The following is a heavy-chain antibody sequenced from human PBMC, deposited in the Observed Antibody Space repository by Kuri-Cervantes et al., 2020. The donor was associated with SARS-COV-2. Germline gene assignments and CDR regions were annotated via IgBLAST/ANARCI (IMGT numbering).Heavy chain of an antibody. D-gene: IGHD6-13*01. CDR3: ARDWYSSSWHWNGAFDY. CDR1: GFTFSSYG. CDR2: IRYDGSNK. Sequence: GGSLRLSCAASGFTFSSYGMHWVRQAPGKGLEWVAFIRYDGSNKYYADSVKGRFTISRDNAKNSLYLQMNSLRAEDTAVYYCARDWYSSSWHWNGAFDYWGQGTLVTVSS. J-gene: IGHJ4*02. V-gene: IGHV3-30*02.